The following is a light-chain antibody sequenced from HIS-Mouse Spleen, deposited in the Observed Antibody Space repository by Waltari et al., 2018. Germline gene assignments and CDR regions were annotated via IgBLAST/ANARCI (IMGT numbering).Light chain of an antibody. CDR3: CSYAGSSTFRV. CDR2: EGS. V-gene: IGLV2-23*03. J-gene: IGLJ2*01. CDR1: SSDFGSYNL. Sequence: QSALTQPASVSGSPGQSITISCTGTSSDFGSYNLFSWYQQNPGKAPKLMIYEGSKRPSGVSNRFSGSKSGNTASLTISGLQAEDEADYYCCSYAGSSTFRVFGGGTKLTVL.